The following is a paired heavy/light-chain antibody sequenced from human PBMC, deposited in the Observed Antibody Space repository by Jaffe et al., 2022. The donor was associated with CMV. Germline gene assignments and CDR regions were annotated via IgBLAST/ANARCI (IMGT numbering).Light chain of an antibody. CDR2: KAS. CDR1: RSISRW. J-gene: IGKJ2*03. V-gene: IGKV1-5*03. CDR3: QQYNSYPYS. Sequence: DIQMTQSPSTLSASVGDRVTITCRASRSISRWLAWYQQKPGKAPKLLIYKASNLESGVSSRFSGSGSETEFTLAIRSLQPDDFATYYCQQYNSYPYSFGQGTKLEIK.
Heavy chain of an antibody. V-gene: IGHV3-23*04. CDR3: AKDLERVVPLKPFDY. CDR2: ISADGDTR. CDR1: GFTFSNFA. J-gene: IGHJ4*02. Sequence: EVQLVQSGGGLVQPGGSLTLSCAASGFTFSNFAMGWVRQAPGKGLEWVSTISADGDTRYYPDSVRGRFIITRDNSMNTIYLEMSSLRAEDAAVYYCAKDLERVVPLKPFDYWGQGTLVTVSS. D-gene: IGHD2-2*01.